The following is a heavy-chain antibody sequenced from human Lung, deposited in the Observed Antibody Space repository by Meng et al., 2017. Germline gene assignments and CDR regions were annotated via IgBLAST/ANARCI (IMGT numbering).Heavy chain of an antibody. J-gene: IGHJ4*02. CDR3: ARGPTTMAYDFDY. Sequence: FRHTVTPSLTYVVGGGSFSDYDWGWLRPPPGKGLEWIGGVNHSGSTNYTPSLESRATMSLDTSKNNLSLKLSSATAADSAVYYCARGPTTMAYDFDYWGQGTLVTVSS. CDR2: VNHSGST. V-gene: IGHV4-34*01. CDR1: GGSFSDYD. D-gene: IGHD4-11*01.